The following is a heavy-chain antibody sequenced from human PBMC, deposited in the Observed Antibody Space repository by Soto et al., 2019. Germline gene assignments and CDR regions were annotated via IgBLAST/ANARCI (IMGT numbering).Heavy chain of an antibody. D-gene: IGHD3-22*01. J-gene: IGHJ3*02. Sequence: EVQLVESGGGLVQPGRSLRLSCAASGFTFDDYAMHWVRQAPGKGLEWVSGISWNSGSISYADSVKGRFTISRDNAKNSLYLQMNSLRAEDTALYYCAKDTRYYYDSSAPTGAFDIWGQGTMVTVSS. CDR2: ISWNSGSI. CDR1: GFTFDDYA. CDR3: AKDTRYYYDSSAPTGAFDI. V-gene: IGHV3-9*01.